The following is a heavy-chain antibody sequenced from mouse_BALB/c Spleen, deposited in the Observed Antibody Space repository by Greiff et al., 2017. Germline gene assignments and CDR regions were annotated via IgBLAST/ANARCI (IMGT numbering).Heavy chain of an antibody. CDR1: GYSFTSYY. CDR2: IDPFNGGT. J-gene: IGHJ4*01. Sequence: EVQLQQSGPELMKPGASVKISCKASGYSFTSYYMHWVKQSHGKSLEWIGYIDPFNGGTSYNQKFKGKATLTVDKSSSTAYMHLSSLTSEDSAVYYCARGTGGYAMDYWGQGTSVTVSS. CDR3: ARGTGGYAMDY. V-gene: IGHV1-28*01. D-gene: IGHD4-1*01.